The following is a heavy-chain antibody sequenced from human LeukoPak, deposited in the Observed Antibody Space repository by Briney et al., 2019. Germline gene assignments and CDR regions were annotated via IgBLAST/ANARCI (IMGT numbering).Heavy chain of an antibody. V-gene: IGHV3-30-3*01. CDR2: ISYDGSNK. J-gene: IGHJ4*02. Sequence: PGGSLRLSCAAYGFTFSTYNMNWVRQAPGKGLEWVAVISYDGSNKYYADSVKGRFTISRDNSKNTLYLQMNSLRAEDTAVYYCARGYSRTWYYFDYWGQGTLVTVSS. D-gene: IGHD6-13*01. CDR1: GFTFSTYN. CDR3: ARGYSRTWYYFDY.